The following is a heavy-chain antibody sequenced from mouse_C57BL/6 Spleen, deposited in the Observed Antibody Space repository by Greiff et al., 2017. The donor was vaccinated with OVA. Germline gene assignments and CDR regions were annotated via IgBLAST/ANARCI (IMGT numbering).Heavy chain of an antibody. CDR3: TRERYGSSHFDY. D-gene: IGHD1-1*01. J-gene: IGHJ2*01. Sequence: EVKVEESGTVLARPGASVKMSCKTSGYTFTSYWMHWVKQRPGQGLEWIGAIYPGNSDTSYNQKFKGKAKLTAVTSASTAYMELSSLTNEDSAVYYCTRERYGSSHFDYWGQGTTLTVSS. CDR1: GYTFTSYW. CDR2: IYPGNSDT. V-gene: IGHV1-5*01.